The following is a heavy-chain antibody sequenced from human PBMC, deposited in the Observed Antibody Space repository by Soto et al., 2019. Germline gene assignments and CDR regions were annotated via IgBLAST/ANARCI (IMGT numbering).Heavy chain of an antibody. CDR3: ARRSTDPYYYDMDV. V-gene: IGHV3-30-3*01. CDR1: GFTFSSYA. J-gene: IGHJ6*02. D-gene: IGHD1-26*01. Sequence: PGGSLRLSCAASGFTFSSYAMHWVRQAPGKGLEWVAVISYDGSNKYYADSVKGRFTISADKSISTAYLQWSSLKASDTAMYYCARRSTDPYYYDMDVWGQGTTVTVSS. CDR2: ISYDGSNK.